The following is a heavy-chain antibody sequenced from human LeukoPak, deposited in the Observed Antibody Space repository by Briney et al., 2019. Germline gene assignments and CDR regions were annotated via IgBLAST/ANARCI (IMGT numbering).Heavy chain of an antibody. CDR1: GVTFSQSW. D-gene: IGHD3-22*01. V-gene: IGHV3-74*01. CDR3: ARDWEPYYDSSGSGMDV. CDR2: INTDGRNT. Sequence: GGSLRLSCVVSGVTFSQSWMHWVRQVPGKGLVWVSRINTDGRNTIYADSVKGRFTISRDNAKNSLYLQMNSLRAEDTAVYYCARDWEPYYDSSGSGMDVWGQGTTVTVSS. J-gene: IGHJ6*02.